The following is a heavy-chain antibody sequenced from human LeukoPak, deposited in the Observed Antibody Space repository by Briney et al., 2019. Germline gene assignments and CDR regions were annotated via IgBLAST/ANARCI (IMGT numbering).Heavy chain of an antibody. Sequence: PGGSLRLSCAASGFTVTRNYMTSVRQAPGKGLEWVSVISSGGNTYYADSVKGRFTISRDNSKNTVYLQMSGLRAEDTAVYYCAREVRGYYFDYWGQGTLVTASS. V-gene: IGHV3-53*01. D-gene: IGHD5-12*01. CDR1: GFTVTRNY. CDR2: ISSGGNT. J-gene: IGHJ4*02. CDR3: AREVRGYYFDY.